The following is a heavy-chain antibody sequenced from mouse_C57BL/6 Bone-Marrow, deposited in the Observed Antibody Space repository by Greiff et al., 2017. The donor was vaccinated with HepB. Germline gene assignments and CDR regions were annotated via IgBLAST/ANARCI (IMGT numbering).Heavy chain of an antibody. D-gene: IGHD2-5*01. CDR3: ARYYSIDY. J-gene: IGHJ2*01. V-gene: IGHV1-82*01. CDR2: IYPGDGDT. CDR1: GYAFSSSW. Sequence: VKLMESGPELVKPGASVKISCKASGYAFSSSWMNWVKQRPGKGLEWIGRIYPGDGDTNYNGKFKGKATLTADKSSSTAYMQLSSLTSEDSAVYFCARYYSIDYWGQGTTLTVSS.